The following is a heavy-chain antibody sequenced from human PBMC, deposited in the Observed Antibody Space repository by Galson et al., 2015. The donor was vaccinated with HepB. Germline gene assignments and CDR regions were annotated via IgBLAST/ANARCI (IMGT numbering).Heavy chain of an antibody. J-gene: IGHJ4*02. D-gene: IGHD5-18*01. CDR1: GGTFSSYA. Sequence: SCKASGGTFSSYAISWVRQAPGQGLEWMGGIIPIFGTANYAQKFQGRVTITADKSTSTAYMGLSSLRSEDTAVYYCARGDTAMVTSELDYWGQGTLVTVSS. CDR3: ARGDTAMVTSELDY. CDR2: IIPIFGTA. V-gene: IGHV1-69*06.